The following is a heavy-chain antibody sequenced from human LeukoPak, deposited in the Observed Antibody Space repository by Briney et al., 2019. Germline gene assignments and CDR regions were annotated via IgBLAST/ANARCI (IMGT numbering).Heavy chain of an antibody. CDR1: GGSFSGYY. Sequence: SETLSLTCAVYGGSFSGYYWSWIRQPPGKGLEWIGEINHSGSTNYNPSLKSRVTISVDTSKNQFSLKLSSVTAADTAVYYCARDIAAAGTARGNWFDPWGQGTLVTVSS. J-gene: IGHJ5*02. D-gene: IGHD6-13*01. CDR2: INHSGST. V-gene: IGHV4-34*01. CDR3: ARDIAAAGTARGNWFDP.